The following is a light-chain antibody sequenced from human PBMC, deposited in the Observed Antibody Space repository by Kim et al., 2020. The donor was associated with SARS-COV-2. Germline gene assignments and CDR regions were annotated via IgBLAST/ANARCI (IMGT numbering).Light chain of an antibody. CDR3: NSRDSSGNHVV. CDR2: GKN. Sequence: LGQTVRTTCQGDSRRSYYASWYQQKPGQAPVLVIYGKNNRPSGIPDRFSGSSSGNTASLTITGAQAEDEADYYCNSRDSSGNHVVFGGGTQLTVL. CDR1: SRRSYY. V-gene: IGLV3-19*01. J-gene: IGLJ2*01.